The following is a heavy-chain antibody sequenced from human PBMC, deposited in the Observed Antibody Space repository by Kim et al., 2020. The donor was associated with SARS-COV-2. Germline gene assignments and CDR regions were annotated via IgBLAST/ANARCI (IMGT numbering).Heavy chain of an antibody. CDR2: ISYDGSNK. CDR1: GFTFSSYG. CDR3: AKAEEYYGSGSYLDSDY. V-gene: IGHV3-30*18. D-gene: IGHD3-10*01. J-gene: IGHJ4*01. Sequence: GGSLRLSCAASGFTFSSYGMHWVRQAPGKGLEWVAVISYDGSNKYYADSVKGRFTISRDNSKNTLYLQMNSLRAEDTAVYYCAKAEEYYGSGSYLDSDY.